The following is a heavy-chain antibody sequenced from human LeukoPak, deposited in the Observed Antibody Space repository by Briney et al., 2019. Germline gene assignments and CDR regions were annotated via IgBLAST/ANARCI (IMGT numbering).Heavy chain of an antibody. CDR1: GFIFSTYS. CDR2: ISSSSGYI. V-gene: IGHV3-21*01. D-gene: IGHD5-18*01. J-gene: IGHJ4*02. Sequence: PGGSPRLSCAASGFIFSTYSMNWVRQALGKGLEWVSSISSSSGYIHYADSLKGRFTISRDNAKNSLYLQMNSLTATDTAVYYCARGKAGYSYFDFWGQGTLVTVSS. CDR3: ARGKAGYSYFDF.